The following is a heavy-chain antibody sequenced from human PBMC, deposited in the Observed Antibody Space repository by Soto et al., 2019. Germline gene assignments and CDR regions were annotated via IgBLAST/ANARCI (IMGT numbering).Heavy chain of an antibody. Sequence: SETLSLTCTLSGGSIISCGYSWTWVRLHPGKGLEYIGYIYSSGSTYYNPSLKSRVSISVDTSKNQFSLKLNSVTAADTAVYYCAVPPRYSSGSYDYWGQGTLVTVSS. CDR3: AVPPRYSSGSYDY. V-gene: IGHV4-31*03. J-gene: IGHJ4*02. D-gene: IGHD6-19*01. CDR1: GGSIISCGYS. CDR2: IYSSGST.